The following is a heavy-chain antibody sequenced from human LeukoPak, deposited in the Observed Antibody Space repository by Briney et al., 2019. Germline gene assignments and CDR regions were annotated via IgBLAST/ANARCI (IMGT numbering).Heavy chain of an antibody. D-gene: IGHD3-9*01. CDR3: ARDTGDYPYYFDY. Sequence: SETLSLTCTVSGDSIGRYFWSWIRQSPTKGVEWLGYMHFSGATNYNPSLKSRVTISVNTSKKEFSLKLTSVTAADTAVYFCARDTGDYPYYFDYWGQGILVTVSS. V-gene: IGHV4-59*01. CDR1: GDSIGRYF. J-gene: IGHJ4*02. CDR2: MHFSGAT.